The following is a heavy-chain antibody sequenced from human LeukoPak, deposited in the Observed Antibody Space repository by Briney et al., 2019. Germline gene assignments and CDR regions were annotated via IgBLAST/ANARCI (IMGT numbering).Heavy chain of an antibody. CDR1: GYTFTNYY. J-gene: IGHJ4*02. D-gene: IGHD6-19*01. V-gene: IGHV1-2*02. CDR3: ARDPGYRGGYYYFDY. CDR2: INPNTGGT. Sequence: ASVKVSCKASGYTFTNYYIHWVRQAPGQGLEWMGWINPNTGGTNYAQKFQGRVTMTRDTSISTAYMELSRLRSDDTAVYYCARDPGYRGGYYYFDYWGQGTLVTVSS.